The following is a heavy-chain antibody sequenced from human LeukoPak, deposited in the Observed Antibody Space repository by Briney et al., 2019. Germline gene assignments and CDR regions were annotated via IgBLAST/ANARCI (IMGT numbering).Heavy chain of an antibody. CDR3: ARETYYDILTGYDY. J-gene: IGHJ4*02. D-gene: IGHD3-9*01. V-gene: IGHV4-4*07. CDR1: GGSFSGYY. CDR2: IYTSGST. Sequence: SETLSLTCAVYGGSFSGYYWSWIRQPAGKGLEWIGRIYTSGSTNYNPSLKSRVTISVDTSKNQFSLKLSSVTAADTAVYYCARETYYDILTGYDYWGQGTLVTVSS.